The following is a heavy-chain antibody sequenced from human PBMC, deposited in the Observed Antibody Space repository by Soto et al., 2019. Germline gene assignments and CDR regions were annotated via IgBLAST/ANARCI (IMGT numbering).Heavy chain of an antibody. J-gene: IGHJ5*02. CDR1: GGSFSGYY. Sequence: SETLSLTCAVYGGSFSGYYWSWIRQPPGKGLEWIGEINHSGSTNYNPSLKSRVTISVDTSKNQFSLKLSSVTAADTAVYYCARDVSVVAAKVPFDPWGQGTLVTVSS. CDR2: INHSGST. D-gene: IGHD2-15*01. CDR3: ARDVSVVAAKVPFDP. V-gene: IGHV4-34*01.